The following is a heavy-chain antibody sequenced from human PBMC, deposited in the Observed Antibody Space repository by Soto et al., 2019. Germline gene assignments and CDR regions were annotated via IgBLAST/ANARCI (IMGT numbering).Heavy chain of an antibody. D-gene: IGHD2-2*01. CDR2: IKSQGDGGTR. CDR3: TTDLQAYCDGTTCYAGNYYYDDMDV. V-gene: IGHV3-15*01. J-gene: IGHJ6*02. CDR1: GFSFRNAW. Sequence: PGGSLRLSCAASGFSFRNAWMSWVRQAPGKGLEWVGHIKSQGDGGTRDYAAPVKGRFTISRDDSKHTLFLQMNSLKNEDTAVYFCTTDLQAYCDGTTCYAGNYYYDDMDVWGQGTTVTVSS.